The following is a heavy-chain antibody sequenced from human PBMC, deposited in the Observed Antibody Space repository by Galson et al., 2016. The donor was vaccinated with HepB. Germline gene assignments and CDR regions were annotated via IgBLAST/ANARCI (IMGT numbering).Heavy chain of an antibody. CDR2: IYWDDDK. D-gene: IGHD2-21*02. J-gene: IGHJ5*02. V-gene: IGHV2-5*02. CDR1: GFSLSSSGVG. CDR3: ARETLGYCGGDCYSGGWFDP. Sequence: PALVKPTQTLTLTCTFSGFSLSSSGVGVGWIRQPPGKALEWLALIYWDDDKRYSPSLKSRLNITKDTSKNQVVLTMTNMDPVDTATYYCARETLGYCGGDCYSGGWFDPWGQGTLVTVSS.